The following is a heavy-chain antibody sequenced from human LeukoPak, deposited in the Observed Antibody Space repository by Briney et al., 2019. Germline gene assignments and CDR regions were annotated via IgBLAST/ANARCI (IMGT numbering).Heavy chain of an antibody. V-gene: IGHV1-24*01. Sequence: ASVKVSCKVSGYTLTELSMHWVRQAPGKGLEWMGGFDPEDGETIYAQKFQGRVTMTEDTSTDTAYMELSSLRSEDTAVYYCATEVITFGGVIAYFDYWGRGTLVTVSS. CDR3: ATEVITFGGVIAYFDY. J-gene: IGHJ4*02. D-gene: IGHD3-16*02. CDR2: FDPEDGET. CDR1: GYTLTELS.